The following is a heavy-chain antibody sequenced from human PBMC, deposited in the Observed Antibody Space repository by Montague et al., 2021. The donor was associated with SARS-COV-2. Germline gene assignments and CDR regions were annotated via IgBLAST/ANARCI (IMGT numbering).Heavy chain of an antibody. CDR2: ISRSSSYI. D-gene: IGHD6-19*01. V-gene: IGHV3-21*01. CDR3: ARNLGSGWAFFDY. J-gene: IGHJ4*02. CDR1: GFTFSSYS. Sequence: SLRLSCAASGFTFSSYSMSWVRQAPGKGLEWVSSISRSSSYIYYADSVKGRFTISRDNAKNSLYLQMNSLRAEDTAVYYCARNLGSGWAFFDYWGQGTLVTVSS.